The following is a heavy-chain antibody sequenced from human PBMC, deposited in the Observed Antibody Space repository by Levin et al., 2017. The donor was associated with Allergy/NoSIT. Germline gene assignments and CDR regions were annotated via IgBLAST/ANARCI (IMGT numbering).Heavy chain of an antibody. CDR1: GYTFTGYY. CDR3: ARVGYCSGGSCYLFDY. J-gene: IGHJ4*02. CDR2: INPNSGGT. V-gene: IGHV1-2*02. D-gene: IGHD2-15*01. Sequence: ASVKVSCKASGYTFTGYYMHWVRQAPGQGLEWMGWINPNSGGTNYAQKFQGRVTMTRDTSISTAYMELSRLRSDDTAVYYCARVGYCSGGSCYLFDYWGQGTLVTV.